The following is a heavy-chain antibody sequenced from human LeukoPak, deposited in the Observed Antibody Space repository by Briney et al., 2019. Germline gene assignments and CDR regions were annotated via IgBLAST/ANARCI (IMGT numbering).Heavy chain of an antibody. Sequence: SETLSLTCTVSGGSISSGGYYWSWIRQHPGKGVEWFGYIYYSGSTYYNPSLKSRVTISVDTSKNQFSLKLSSVTAADTAVYYCAAFWSGYSRVYYFDYWGQGTLVTVSS. CDR1: GGSISSGGYY. V-gene: IGHV4-31*03. CDR2: IYYSGST. CDR3: AAFWSGYSRVYYFDY. D-gene: IGHD3-3*01. J-gene: IGHJ4*02.